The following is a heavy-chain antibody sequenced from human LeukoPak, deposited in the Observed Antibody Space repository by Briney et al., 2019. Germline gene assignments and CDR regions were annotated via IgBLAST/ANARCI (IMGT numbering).Heavy chain of an antibody. CDR3: ARGGTYDI. Sequence: PGGSLRLSCAASGFTFSSYWMTWFRQAPGKGLEWVANIKQDGSQKNYVDSVKGRFSISRDNAKKSLYLQMNSLRDEDTAVYYCARGGTYDIWGPGTRVTVSS. CDR1: GFTFSSYW. V-gene: IGHV3-7*01. CDR2: IKQDGSQK. J-gene: IGHJ3*02.